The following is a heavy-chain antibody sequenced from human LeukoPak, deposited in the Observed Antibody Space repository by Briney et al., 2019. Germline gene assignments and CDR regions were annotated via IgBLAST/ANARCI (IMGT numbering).Heavy chain of an antibody. J-gene: IGHJ5*02. V-gene: IGHV4-34*01. D-gene: IGHD3-10*01. CDR3: ARGDSVYGSGSYYPNWFDP. CDR2: INHSGST. Sequence: SETLSLTCAVYGGSFSGYYWSWIRQPPGKGLEWIGEINHSGSTNYNPSLKSRVTISVDTSKNQFSLKLSSVTAADTAVYYCARGDSVYGSGSYYPNWFDPWGQGTLVTVSS. CDR1: GGSFSGYY.